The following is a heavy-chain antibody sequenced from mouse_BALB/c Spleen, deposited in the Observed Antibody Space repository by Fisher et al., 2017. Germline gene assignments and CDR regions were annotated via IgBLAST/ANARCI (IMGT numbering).Heavy chain of an antibody. D-gene: IGHD2-14*01. CDR3: ARKGLYYRYFYAMDY. J-gene: IGHJ4*01. V-gene: IGHV1-63*02. Sequence: EKFKGKATLTADTSSSTAYMQLSSLTSEDSAVYYCARKGLYYRYFYAMDYWGQGTSVTVSS.